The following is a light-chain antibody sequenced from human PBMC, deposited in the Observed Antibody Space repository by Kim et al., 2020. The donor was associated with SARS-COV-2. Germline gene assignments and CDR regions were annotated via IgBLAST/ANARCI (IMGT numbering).Light chain of an antibody. Sequence: QSITISCTGTSSDVSGYNYVSWYQQHPGKAPKLMIYEVSNRPSGVSNRFSGSKSGNTASLTISGLQAEDEADYYCSSYTSSSTLYVFGTGTKVTVL. V-gene: IGLV2-14*01. J-gene: IGLJ1*01. CDR1: SSDVSGYNY. CDR3: SSYTSSSTLYV. CDR2: EVS.